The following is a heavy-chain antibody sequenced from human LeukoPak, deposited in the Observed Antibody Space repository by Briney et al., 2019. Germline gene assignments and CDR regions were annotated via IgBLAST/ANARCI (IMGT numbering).Heavy chain of an antibody. CDR1: GFTFKTYA. V-gene: IGHV3-23*01. Sequence: GGSLRLSCAASGFTFKTYAMNWVRQVPGKGPEWVSSMSGSGSSTDYADSVKGRFTISRDNSKNTLYLQMNSLRAEDTALYYCAARPRMPPRFDFWGLGTLVTVSS. CDR2: MSGSGSST. D-gene: IGHD2-2*01. CDR3: AARPRMPPRFDF. J-gene: IGHJ4*02.